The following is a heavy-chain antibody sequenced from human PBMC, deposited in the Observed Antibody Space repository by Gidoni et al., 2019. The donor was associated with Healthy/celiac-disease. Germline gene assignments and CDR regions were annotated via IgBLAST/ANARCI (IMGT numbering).Heavy chain of an antibody. D-gene: IGHD6-6*01. CDR3: ARRRPLKSQQADY. J-gene: IGHJ4*02. CDR1: GYSFTSYW. V-gene: IGHV5-10-1*03. Sequence: EVQLVQSGAEVKKPGESLRISWKGSGYSFTSYWISWVRQMPGKGLEWVGRIDPSDSYTNYSPSFQGHVTISADKSISTAYLQWSSLKASDTAMYYCARRRPLKSQQADYWGQGTLVTVSS. CDR2: IDPSDSYT.